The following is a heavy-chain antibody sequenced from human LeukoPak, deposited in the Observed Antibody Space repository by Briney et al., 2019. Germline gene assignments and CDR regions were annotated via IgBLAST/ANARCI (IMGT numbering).Heavy chain of an antibody. CDR1: RFTFSLYG. V-gene: IGHV3-30*03. Sequence: GGSLRLSCAASRFTFSLYGMHWVRQAPGKGLEWVAVISYDGNNKYYADSVKGRFTISRDNSKNTLYLQMNSLRAEDTAVYYCARISGYSSGWYFYYWGQGALVTVSS. CDR2: ISYDGNNK. CDR3: ARISGYSSGWYFYY. D-gene: IGHD6-19*01. J-gene: IGHJ4*02.